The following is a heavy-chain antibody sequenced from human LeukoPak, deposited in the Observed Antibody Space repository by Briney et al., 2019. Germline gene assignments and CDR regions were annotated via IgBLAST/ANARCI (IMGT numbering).Heavy chain of an antibody. CDR2: FDPEDGET. Sequence: ASVKVSCKVSGYTLTELSMHWVRQAPGKGLEWMGGFDPEDGETIYAQKFQGRVTMTTDTSTSTAYMELRSLRSDDTAVYYCARVVILYREGVYYYYMDVWGKGTTVTVSS. D-gene: IGHD2-15*01. V-gene: IGHV1-24*01. J-gene: IGHJ6*03. CDR3: ARVVILYREGVYYYYMDV. CDR1: GYTLTELS.